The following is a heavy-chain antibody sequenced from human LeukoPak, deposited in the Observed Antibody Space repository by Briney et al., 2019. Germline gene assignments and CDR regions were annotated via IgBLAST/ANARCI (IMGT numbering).Heavy chain of an antibody. V-gene: IGHV1-3*01. Sequence: ASVKVSCKASGYTFTIYAMHWVRQAPGQRLEWMGWINAGNGNTKYSQKFQGRVTITRDTSASTAYMELSSLRSEDTAVYYCARSASRHSSSWYSDYWGRGTLVTVSS. D-gene: IGHD6-13*01. J-gene: IGHJ4*02. CDR1: GYTFTIYA. CDR3: ARSASRHSSSWYSDY. CDR2: INAGNGNT.